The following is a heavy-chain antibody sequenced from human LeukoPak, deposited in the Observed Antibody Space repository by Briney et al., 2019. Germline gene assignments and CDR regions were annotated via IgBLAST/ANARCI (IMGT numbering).Heavy chain of an antibody. D-gene: IGHD3-22*01. CDR1: GFTFSNYY. J-gene: IGHJ4*02. CDR3: AKDRATMIVMIRTTPRGELDY. Sequence: PGGSLRLSCAASGFTFSNYYMSWIRQAPGKGLVWVSYISSRSSNKYCADSVKGRFTISRDNSKNTLYLQMNSLRAEDTAVYYCAKDRATMIVMIRTTPRGELDYWGQGSLVTVSS. CDR2: ISSRSSNK. V-gene: IGHV3-11*04.